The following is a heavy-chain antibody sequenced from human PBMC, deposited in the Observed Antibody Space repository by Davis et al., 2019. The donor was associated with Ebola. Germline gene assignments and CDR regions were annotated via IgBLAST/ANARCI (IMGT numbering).Heavy chain of an antibody. CDR3: AKGGLYSSAPEY. V-gene: IGHV3-7*03. Sequence: GESLKISCAASGFAFSSYWMSWVRQAPGKGLEWVANIKLDGSEKYYVDSVKGRFTISRDNAKNTLFLQINSLRPEDTALYYCAKGGLYSSAPEYWGQGTLVTVSS. D-gene: IGHD6-19*01. CDR2: IKLDGSEK. CDR1: GFAFSSYW. J-gene: IGHJ4*02.